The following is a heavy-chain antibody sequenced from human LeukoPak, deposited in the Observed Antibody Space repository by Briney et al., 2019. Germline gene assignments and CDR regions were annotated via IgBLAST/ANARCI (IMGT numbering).Heavy chain of an antibody. CDR2: ISSSSSIT. D-gene: IGHD5-12*01. V-gene: IGHV3-48*02. Sequence: PGGSLRLSCAVSGFTFSTYRMNWVRQAPGMGLEWVSYISSSSSITYYADSVKGRFTISRDNAKNSLFLQMDSLRDEDTAVYYCARSGYSGYEFDYWDQGTRVTVSS. J-gene: IGHJ4*02. CDR3: ARSGYSGYEFDY. CDR1: GFTFSTYR.